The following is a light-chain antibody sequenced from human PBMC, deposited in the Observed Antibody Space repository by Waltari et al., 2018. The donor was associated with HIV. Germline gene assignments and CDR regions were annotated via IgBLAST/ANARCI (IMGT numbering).Light chain of an antibody. CDR3: AAWDDSLNGDVV. CDR1: SSDIGSHT. CDR2: TNN. Sequence: QSVLTQPPSASGTPGQRVTISCSGSSSDIGSHTVNWYQQLPGTAPRPLIYTNNQRPSGVPDRFSGSKSGTSASLVISGLQSEDEADYFCAAWDDSLNGDVVFGGGTKLTVL. V-gene: IGLV1-44*01. J-gene: IGLJ2*01.